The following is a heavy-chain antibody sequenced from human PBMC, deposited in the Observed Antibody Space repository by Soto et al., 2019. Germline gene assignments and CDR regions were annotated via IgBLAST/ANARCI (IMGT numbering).Heavy chain of an antibody. CDR1: GFTFSDPY. CDR3: TRAPSYYRSGSYR. CDR2: IKNRANSYAT. V-gene: IGHV3-72*01. J-gene: IGHJ4*02. Sequence: PGGSLRRSWAASGFTFSDPYMDWVRQAPGKGLQWVGRIKNRANSYATAYAASVKGRFTSSRDDSRNSVFLQMDSVKIEDPALYYCTRAPSYYRSGSYRWRQGPLVTFSP. D-gene: IGHD3-10*01.